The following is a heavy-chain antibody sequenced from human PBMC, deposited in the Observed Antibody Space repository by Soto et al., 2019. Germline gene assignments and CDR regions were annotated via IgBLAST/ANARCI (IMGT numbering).Heavy chain of an antibody. D-gene: IGHD4-17*01. J-gene: IGHJ4*02. CDR1: GFSLSTRGVG. V-gene: IGHV2-5*02. Sequence: QITLKESGPPLVKPTQTLTLTRTFSGFSLSTRGVGVGWIRQPPGKALEWLALIYWDDDKRYSPSLKSRLNVTRATSKNQVVLTMTNMDPVDTATYYCAHRQEYGAYVGFDYWGQGTLVTDSS. CDR2: IYWDDDK. CDR3: AHRQEYGAYVGFDY.